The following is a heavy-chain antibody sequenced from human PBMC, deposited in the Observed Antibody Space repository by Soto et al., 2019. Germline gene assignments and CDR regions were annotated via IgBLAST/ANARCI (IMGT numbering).Heavy chain of an antibody. CDR3: AKEIDYGGNTADDY. J-gene: IGHJ4*02. D-gene: IGHD4-17*01. CDR2: ISYDGSNK. V-gene: IGHV3-30*18. CDR1: GFTFSSYG. Sequence: QVQLVESGGGVVQPGRSLRLSCAASGFTFSSYGMHWVRQAPGKGLEWVAVISYDGSNKYYADSVKGRFTISRDNSKNTLYLQMNSLRAEDTALYYCAKEIDYGGNTADDYWGQGTLVTVSS.